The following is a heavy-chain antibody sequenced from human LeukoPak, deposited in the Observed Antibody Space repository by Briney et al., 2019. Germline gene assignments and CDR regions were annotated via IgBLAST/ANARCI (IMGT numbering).Heavy chain of an antibody. CDR3: ARAYSSVVSCDY. D-gene: IGHD6-19*01. V-gene: IGHV3-11*04. CDR2: ITSSGTTI. J-gene: IGHJ4*02. CDR1: GFAFSNAW. Sequence: GGSRLSCAASGFAFSNAWMSWVRQAPGKGLEWVSYITSSGTTIHYADSVKGRFTISRDNAKNSLYLQMNSLRAEDTAVYYCARAYSSVVSCDYWGQGTLVTVSS.